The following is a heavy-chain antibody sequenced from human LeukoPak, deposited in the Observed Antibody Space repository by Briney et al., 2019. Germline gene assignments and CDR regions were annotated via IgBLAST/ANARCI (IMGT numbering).Heavy chain of an antibody. CDR3: ARATVGATPWVDY. V-gene: IGHV4-34*01. Sequence: SKTLSLTCAVYGGSFSGYYWSWIRQPPGKGLEWIGEINHSGSTYYNPSLKSRVTISVDRSKNQFSLKLSSVTTADTAVYYCARATVGATPWVDYWGQGTLVTVSS. CDR2: INHSGST. J-gene: IGHJ4*02. CDR1: GGSFSGYY. D-gene: IGHD1-26*01.